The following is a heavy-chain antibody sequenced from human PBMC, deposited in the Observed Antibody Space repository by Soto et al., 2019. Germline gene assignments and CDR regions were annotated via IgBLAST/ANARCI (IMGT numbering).Heavy chain of an antibody. CDR3: ANGGTGEGYFAI. V-gene: IGHV3-23*01. D-gene: IGHD3-16*01. J-gene: IGHJ4*02. CDR2: ISANGGST. CDR1: GFTFSSYA. Sequence: EVQLLEAGGGLVQPGGSLRLSCVASGFTFSSYAMSWVRKSQGKGLEWVSAISANGGSTYYADSVKARFTISRDNAKNTLYRQMNRLRAEDTAVYYCANGGTGEGYFAIWDQGTQVTVSS.